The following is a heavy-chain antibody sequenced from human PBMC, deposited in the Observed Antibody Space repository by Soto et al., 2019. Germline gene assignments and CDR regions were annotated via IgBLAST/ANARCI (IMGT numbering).Heavy chain of an antibody. CDR1: GFTFSTYW. D-gene: IGHD3-10*01. CDR2: INSDGSTT. V-gene: IGHV3-74*01. Sequence: RGSLRLSCAASGFTFSTYWMHWVRQAPGKGLVWVSRINSDGSTTTYADSVRGRFTISRDNAKNTVYLQMNSLRVEDTAVYYCARPGTGFDYWGQGTLVTVSS. J-gene: IGHJ4*02. CDR3: ARPGTGFDY.